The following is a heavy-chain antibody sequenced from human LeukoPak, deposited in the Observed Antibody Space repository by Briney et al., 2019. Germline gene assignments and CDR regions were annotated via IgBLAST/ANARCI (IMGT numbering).Heavy chain of an antibody. J-gene: IGHJ3*02. D-gene: IGHD3-10*01. CDR3: AKDSAAYYYAPDAFDI. CDR1: GFTFDDYA. CDR2: ISWNSGSI. Sequence: GRSLRLSCAASGFTFDDYAMHWVRQAPGKGLEWVSGISWNSGSIGYADSVKGRFTISRDNAKNSLYLQMNSLRVEDTALYYCAKDSAAYYYAPDAFDIWGQGTMVTVSS. V-gene: IGHV3-9*01.